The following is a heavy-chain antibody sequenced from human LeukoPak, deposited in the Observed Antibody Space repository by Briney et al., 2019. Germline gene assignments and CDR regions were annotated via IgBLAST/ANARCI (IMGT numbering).Heavy chain of an antibody. CDR3: ARGITMVRGVNWFDP. CDR1: GGSISSGDYY. D-gene: IGHD3-10*01. V-gene: IGHV4-30-4*01. Sequence: KASETLSLTCTVSGGSISSGDYYWSWIRQPPGKGLEWIGYIYYSGSTYYNPSLKSRVTISVDTSKNQFSLKLSSVTAADTAVYYCARGITMVRGVNWFDPWGQGTLVTVSS. CDR2: IYYSGST. J-gene: IGHJ5*02.